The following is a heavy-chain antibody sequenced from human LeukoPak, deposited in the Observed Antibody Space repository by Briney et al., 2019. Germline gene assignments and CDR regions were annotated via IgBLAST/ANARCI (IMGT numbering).Heavy chain of an antibody. J-gene: IGHJ4*02. CDR3: VRRPEAGDY. V-gene: IGHV3-11*03. CDR2: ISFSSSYT. Sequence: PGGSLRLSCAASGFTVSSKYMSWVRQAPGKGLEWVSYISFSSSYTNYADSVKGRFTISRDNAKNSLYLQMNNLRAEDTAVYYCVRRPEAGDYWGQGTLVTVSS. D-gene: IGHD6-13*01. CDR1: GFTVSSKY.